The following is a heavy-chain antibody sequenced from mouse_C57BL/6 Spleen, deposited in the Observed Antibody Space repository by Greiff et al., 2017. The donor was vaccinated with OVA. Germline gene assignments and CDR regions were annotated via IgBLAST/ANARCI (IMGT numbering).Heavy chain of an antibody. CDR1: GYTFTSYW. V-gene: IGHV1-69*01. Sequence: QVQLQQPGAELVMPGASVKLSCKASGYTFTSYWMHWVKQRPGQGLEWIGEIDPSDSYTNYNQKFKGKSTLTVDKSSSTTYMQLISLTSEDSAVYYCAIITTVVANYFDYWGQGTTLTVAS. D-gene: IGHD1-1*01. CDR2: IDPSDSYT. J-gene: IGHJ2*01. CDR3: AIITTVVANYFDY.